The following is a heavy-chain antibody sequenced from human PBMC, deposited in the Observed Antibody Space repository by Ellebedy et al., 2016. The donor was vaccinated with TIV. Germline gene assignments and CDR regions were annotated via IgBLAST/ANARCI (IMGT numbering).Heavy chain of an antibody. CDR1: GYSFTSYW. J-gene: IGHJ3*02. D-gene: IGHD6-13*01. CDR3: ASPHLLSAATGTPRAFDI. CDR2: IYPGDSDT. Sequence: KVSCKGSGYSFTSYWIGWVRQMPGKGLEWMGIIYPGDSDTRYSPTFQGQVTISADKSITTAYLQWSSLKASDTAIYYCASPHLLSAATGTPRAFDIWGQGTMVTVSS. V-gene: IGHV5-51*01.